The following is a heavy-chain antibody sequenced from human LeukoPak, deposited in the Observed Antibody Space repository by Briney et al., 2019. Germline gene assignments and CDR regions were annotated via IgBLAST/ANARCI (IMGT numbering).Heavy chain of an antibody. CDR2: INPNSGGT. CDR3: ARARKFGIAAAVPGGYYYYYYMDV. J-gene: IGHJ6*03. CDR1: GYTFTGYY. V-gene: IGHV1-2*06. D-gene: IGHD6-13*01. Sequence: ASVKVSCKASGYTFTGYYMHWVRQAPGQGLEWMGRINPNSGGTNYAQKFQGRVTMTRDTSISTAYMELSRLRSDDTAVYYCARARKFGIAAAVPGGYYYYYYMDVWGKGTTVTVSS.